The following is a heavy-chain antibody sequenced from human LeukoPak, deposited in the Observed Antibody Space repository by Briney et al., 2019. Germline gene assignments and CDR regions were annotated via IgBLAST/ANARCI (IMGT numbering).Heavy chain of an antibody. V-gene: IGHV3-53*01. CDR3: ARSGSSYDGSQSWFDY. J-gene: IGHJ4*02. D-gene: IGHD3-22*01. Sequence: GSLRLPCAASGFTVSSNYMSWVRQAPGKGLEWVSIIYSGGSTFYADSVKGRFTISRDNSKNTLYLQMNSLRAEDTAVYYCARSGSSYDGSQSWFDYWGQGTLVTVSS. CDR2: IYSGGST. CDR1: GFTVSSNY.